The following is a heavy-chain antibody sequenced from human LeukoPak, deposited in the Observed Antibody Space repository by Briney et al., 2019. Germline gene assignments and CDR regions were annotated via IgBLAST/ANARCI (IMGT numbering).Heavy chain of an antibody. D-gene: IGHD6-25*01. Sequence: PGRALRLSCAASGFTFSSYGIHWVRQAPGKGLEWVAIISYDGTNKSYADSVKGRFTISRDNSKNTLYLLINSLRPEDTAVYYCAKDSSFIAPAGYMDVWGKGTTVTVSS. CDR3: AKDSSFIAPAGYMDV. CDR1: GFTFSSYG. CDR2: ISYDGTNK. V-gene: IGHV3-30*18. J-gene: IGHJ6*03.